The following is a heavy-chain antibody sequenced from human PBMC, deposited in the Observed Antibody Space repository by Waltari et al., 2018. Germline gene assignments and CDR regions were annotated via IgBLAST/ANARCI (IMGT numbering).Heavy chain of an antibody. D-gene: IGHD3-9*01. V-gene: IGHV4-59*01. CDR2: IYYSGST. Sequence: QVQLQESGPGLVKPSETLSLTCTVPGGSLSSYYWSWIRQPPGKGLEWIGYIYYSGSTNYNPSLKSRVTISVDTSKKQFSLKLSSVTAADTAVYYCVTGPRDKWVGRYSGEFFHHWGPGTLVTVSS. CDR1: GGSLSSYY. J-gene: IGHJ1*01. CDR3: VTGPRDKWVGRYSGEFFHH.